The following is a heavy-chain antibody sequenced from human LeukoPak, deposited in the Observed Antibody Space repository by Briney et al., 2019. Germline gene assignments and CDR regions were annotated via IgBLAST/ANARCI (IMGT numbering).Heavy chain of an antibody. CDR1: GGSITSNYD. J-gene: IGHJ4*02. CDR3: ARTGYTGCDFDY. V-gene: IGHV4-39*01. Sequence: SETLSLTCTVSGGSITSNYDWGWIRQPPGKGLEWIGNIYYSGITYHNPSLKSRVTMPVDTSKNQLSLKLSSVTAADTAVYYCARTGYTGCDFDYWGQGTLVTVSS. CDR2: IYYSGIT. D-gene: IGHD5-12*01.